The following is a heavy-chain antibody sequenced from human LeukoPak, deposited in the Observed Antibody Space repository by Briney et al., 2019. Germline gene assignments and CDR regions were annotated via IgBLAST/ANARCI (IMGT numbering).Heavy chain of an antibody. CDR2: ISYDGSNK. Sequence: GGSLRLSCAASGFTFSSYAMHWVRQAPGKGLEWVAVISYDGSNKYYADSVKGRFTISRDNSKNTLYLQMNSLRAEDTAVYYCARAYGDYVSAFDPWGQGTLVTVSS. CDR1: GFTFSSYA. V-gene: IGHV3-30*04. CDR3: ARAYGDYVSAFDP. J-gene: IGHJ5*02. D-gene: IGHD4-17*01.